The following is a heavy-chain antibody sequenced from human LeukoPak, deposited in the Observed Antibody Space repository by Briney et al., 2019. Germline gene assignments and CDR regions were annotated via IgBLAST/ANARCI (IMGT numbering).Heavy chain of an antibody. Sequence: KAGGSLNLSCRASGFIFNSYGMHWVRQAPGKGLEWVSSITSSGRYIYYADSVKGRFTISRDNSENSLYLQMDSLRAEDTAVYYCAREVTPYYWGQGTLVTVSS. J-gene: IGHJ4*02. V-gene: IGHV3-21*01. CDR2: ITSSGRYI. D-gene: IGHD2-21*02. CDR1: GFIFNSYG. CDR3: AREVTPYY.